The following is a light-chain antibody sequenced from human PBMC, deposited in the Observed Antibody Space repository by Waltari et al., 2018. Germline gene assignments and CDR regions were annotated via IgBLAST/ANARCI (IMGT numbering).Light chain of an antibody. Sequence: IQLTQSPSSLSASVGDRVTITCRASQGISSYLAWYQQQPGKAPKLLIYAASTLQSGVPSRFSGSGSGTDFTLTISSLQPEDFATYYCQQLNSYPPALTFGGGTKVEIK. CDR1: QGISSY. V-gene: IGKV1-9*01. CDR3: QQLNSYPPALT. J-gene: IGKJ4*01. CDR2: AAS.